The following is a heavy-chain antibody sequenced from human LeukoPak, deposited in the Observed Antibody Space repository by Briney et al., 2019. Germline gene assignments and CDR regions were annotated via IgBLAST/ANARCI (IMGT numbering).Heavy chain of an antibody. V-gene: IGHV4-31*03. D-gene: IGHD3-10*01. CDR3: ASSGITMVRGVSY. Sequence: PSETLSLTCTVSGGSISSGGYYWSWIRQHPGKGLEWIGYIFYSGSTYYNPSLKSRVTISVDTSKNQFSLKLSSVTAADTAVYYCASSGITMVRGVSYWGQGTLVTVSS. J-gene: IGHJ4*02. CDR1: GGSISSGGYY. CDR2: IFYSGST.